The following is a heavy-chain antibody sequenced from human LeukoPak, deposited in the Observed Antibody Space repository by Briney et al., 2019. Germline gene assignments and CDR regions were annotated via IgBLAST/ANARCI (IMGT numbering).Heavy chain of an antibody. CDR1: GGSISSYY. V-gene: IGHV4-59*08. CDR3: ARASTTLGDFWSGPKWYFDL. D-gene: IGHD3-3*01. Sequence: SETLSLTCTVSGGSISSYYWSWIRQPPGKGLEWIGYIYYSGSTNYNPSLKSRVTISVDTSKNQFSLKLSSVTAADTAVYYCARASTTLGDFWSGPKWYFDLWGRGTLVTVSS. CDR2: IYYSGST. J-gene: IGHJ2*01.